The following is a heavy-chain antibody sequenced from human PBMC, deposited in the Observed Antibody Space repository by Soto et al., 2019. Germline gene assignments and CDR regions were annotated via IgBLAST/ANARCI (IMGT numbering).Heavy chain of an antibody. Sequence: PGGSQRVSCAAAGLNFIGYDRNWVRQATGKGLERVSYISSSSSTIYYADSVRGRFTISRDNAKNSLYLQMNSLRADDTAVYYCARARYCSGGSCYTGDYWGQGTLVNVSS. CDR2: ISSSSSTI. D-gene: IGHD2-15*01. CDR1: GLNFIGYD. V-gene: IGHV3-48*01. CDR3: ARARYCSGGSCYTGDY. J-gene: IGHJ4*02.